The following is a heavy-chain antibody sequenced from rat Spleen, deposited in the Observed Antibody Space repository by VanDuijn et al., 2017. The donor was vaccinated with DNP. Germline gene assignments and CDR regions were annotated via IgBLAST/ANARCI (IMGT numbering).Heavy chain of an antibody. CDR2: IWGNGNT. D-gene: IGHD1-12*02. V-gene: IGHV2S61*01. CDR1: GFSLSSYG. Sequence: QVQLKESGPGLVQPSQTLSLTCTVSGFSLSSYGVIWVRQPPGKGLEWLGVIWGNGNTNYNSVLKSRLSISRDTSKSQVFLKMNKRDTEDSAMYFCASYFDGSYYWFSYWGQGTLFTVSS. J-gene: IGHJ3*01. CDR3: ASYFDGSYYWFSY.